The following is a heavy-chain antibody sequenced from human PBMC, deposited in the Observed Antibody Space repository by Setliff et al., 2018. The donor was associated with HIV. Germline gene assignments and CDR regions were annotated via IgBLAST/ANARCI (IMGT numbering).Heavy chain of an antibody. CDR3: ARIRRRITIFGVVTDYGMDV. CDR1: GFPLSTTGMS. D-gene: IGHD3-3*01. J-gene: IGHJ6*02. V-gene: IGHV2-70*11. CDR2: IDWDDDK. Sequence: SGPTLVNPTQTLTLTCSFSGFPLSTTGMSLSWIRQPPGKALEWLARIDWDDDKYYSTSLKTRLTISKDTSKNQVVLTMTNMDPVDTATYYCARIRRRITIFGVVTDYGMDVWGQGTTVTVSS.